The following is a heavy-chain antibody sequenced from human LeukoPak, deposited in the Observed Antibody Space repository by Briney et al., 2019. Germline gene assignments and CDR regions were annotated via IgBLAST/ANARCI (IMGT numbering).Heavy chain of an antibody. CDR3: ARAPATNEWRCMDY. Sequence: PGGSLRLSCAVSGFNFSDYYMSWIRQAPGKGLEWVSYISSSGSTIYYADSVKGRFTISRDNAKNSLYLQMNSLRPEDTAVYYCARAPATNEWRCMDYWGQGTLVTVSS. J-gene: IGHJ4*02. CDR2: ISSSGSTI. D-gene: IGHD1-26*01. CDR1: GFNFSDYY. V-gene: IGHV3-11*01.